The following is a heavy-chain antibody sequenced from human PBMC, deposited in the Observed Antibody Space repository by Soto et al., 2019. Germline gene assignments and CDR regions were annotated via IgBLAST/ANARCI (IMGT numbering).Heavy chain of an antibody. CDR3: ARDGRRYSGCSYDH. CDR2: IYYSGST. D-gene: IGHD5-12*01. Sequence: SGSLSLSCAVSGDSFNNYDWSWIRQPPGKGLEWIGYIYYSGSTNYNPSLKSRVTISLDTSKNQFSLKLSYVTAADTAVYYCARDGRRYSGCSYDHWGQGTLVTVSS. V-gene: IGHV4-59*01. J-gene: IGHJ5*02. CDR1: GDSFNNYD.